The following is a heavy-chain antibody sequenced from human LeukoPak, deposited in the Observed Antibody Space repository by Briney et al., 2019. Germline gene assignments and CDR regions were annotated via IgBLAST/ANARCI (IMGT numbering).Heavy chain of an antibody. CDR1: GYTFTGYY. CDR3: ARDQAPYYYDSSGFSPMDV. CDR2: INPKNGGT. D-gene: IGHD3-22*01. Sequence: ASVKVSCKASGYTFTGYYMHWVRRAPGQGLEWMGRINPKNGGTDYAQKLQGRVTMTRDTSISAAYMELSRLRSDDTAVYYCARDQAPYYYDSSGFSPMDVWGQGTTVTVSS. J-gene: IGHJ6*02. V-gene: IGHV1-2*06.